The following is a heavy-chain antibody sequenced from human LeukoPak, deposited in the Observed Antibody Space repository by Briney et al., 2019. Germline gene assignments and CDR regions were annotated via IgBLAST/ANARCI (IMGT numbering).Heavy chain of an antibody. CDR3: ARDGPLDSGSYFHAFDI. CDR1: GFTFSSYW. D-gene: IGHD1-26*01. Sequence: GSLRLSCAASGFTFSSYWMHWVRQAPGKGLVWVSRIISDGSNTSYADSVKGRFTISRDNAKNTLYLQMNSLRAEDTAVYYCARDGPLDSGSYFHAFDIWGQGTMVTVSS. V-gene: IGHV3-74*01. J-gene: IGHJ3*02. CDR2: IISDGSNT.